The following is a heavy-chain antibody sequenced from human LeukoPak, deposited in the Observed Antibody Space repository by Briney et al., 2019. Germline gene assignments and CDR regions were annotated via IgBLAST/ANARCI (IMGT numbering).Heavy chain of an antibody. CDR1: RFTFSSYA. Sequence: GGSLRLSCAASRFTFSSYAMSWVRQAPGKGLEWVSGISGSGGSTDYADSVKGRFTISRDNSKNTPYLQMNSLRAEDTAVYYCAKDLWGFVEVAAILDYWGQGTLVTVSS. CDR2: ISGSGGST. V-gene: IGHV3-23*01. D-gene: IGHD2-15*01. J-gene: IGHJ4*02. CDR3: AKDLWGFVEVAAILDY.